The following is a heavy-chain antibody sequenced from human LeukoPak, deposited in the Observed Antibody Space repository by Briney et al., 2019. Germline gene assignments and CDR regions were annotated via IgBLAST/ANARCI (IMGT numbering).Heavy chain of an antibody. Sequence: PSETLSLTCTVSGGSIRSSYYYWGWIRQPPGKGLEWIGSIYDSGSTYYNPSLKSRVAISVDTSKNQFSLKLSSVTAADTAVYYCAREGSYYYDSSGYYHGYNWFDPWGQGTLVTVSS. CDR3: AREGSYYYDSSGYYHGYNWFDP. CDR2: IYDSGST. CDR1: GGSIRSSYYY. J-gene: IGHJ5*02. D-gene: IGHD3-22*01. V-gene: IGHV4-39*07.